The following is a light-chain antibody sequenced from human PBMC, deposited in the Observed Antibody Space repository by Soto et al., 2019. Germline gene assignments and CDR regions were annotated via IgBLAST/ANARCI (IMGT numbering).Light chain of an antibody. Sequence: DIQMTQSPSSLSASVGDRVTITCRASQSISSNLNWYQQKPGKAPKLLVFTASILQSGVPSRFSGSGSGTDFTLTISSLQPEDFTTYYCQQSFTTPYTFGQGTKLEI. CDR3: QQSFTTPYT. J-gene: IGKJ2*01. CDR1: QSISSN. V-gene: IGKV1-39*01. CDR2: TAS.